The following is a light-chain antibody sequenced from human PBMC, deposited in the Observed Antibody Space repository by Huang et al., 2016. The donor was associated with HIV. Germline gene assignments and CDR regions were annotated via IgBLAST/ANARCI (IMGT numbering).Light chain of an antibody. Sequence: EIVMTQSPATLSVSPGERATLSCRASQSVSSNLAWYQQKPGQAPRPLIYGASTRATCIPARFSGSGSGTEFTLTISSLQSEDFAVYYCQQYNNWPPRTFGQGTKVEIK. V-gene: IGKV3-15*01. J-gene: IGKJ1*01. CDR2: GAS. CDR3: QQYNNWPPRT. CDR1: QSVSSN.